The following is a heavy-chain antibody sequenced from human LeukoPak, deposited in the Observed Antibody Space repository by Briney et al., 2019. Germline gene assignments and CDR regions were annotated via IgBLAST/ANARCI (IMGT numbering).Heavy chain of an antibody. Sequence: SSVKVSCKASGGTFSSYAIRWVRQAPGQGLEWMGRIIPIFGTANYAQKFQGRVTITTDESTSTVYMELSSLRPEDTAVYYCARDRTSYYMLNSFDYWGQGTLVTVSS. V-gene: IGHV1-69*05. CDR1: GGTFSSYA. J-gene: IGHJ4*02. CDR2: IIPIFGTA. D-gene: IGHD1-26*01. CDR3: ARDRTSYYMLNSFDY.